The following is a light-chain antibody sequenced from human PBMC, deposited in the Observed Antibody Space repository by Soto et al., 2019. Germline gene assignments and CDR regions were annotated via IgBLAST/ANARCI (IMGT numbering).Light chain of an antibody. CDR1: QSVSSIY. J-gene: IGKJ5*01. CDR3: QQYGGSPRT. Sequence: EIVLTQSPGTLSLSPGERATLSCRASQSVSSIYLAWYQQKPGQAPRLLIYGASTRATGIPDRFSGSGSGTDFTLTIARLEPEDFAVYYCQQYGGSPRTFGQGTRLEIK. V-gene: IGKV3-20*01. CDR2: GAS.